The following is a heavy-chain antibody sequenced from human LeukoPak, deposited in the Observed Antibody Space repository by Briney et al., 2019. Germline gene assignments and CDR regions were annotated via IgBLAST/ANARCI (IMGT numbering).Heavy chain of an antibody. CDR1: GYTFTGYY. Sequence: GASVKVSCKASGYTFTGYYMHWVRQAPGQGLEWMGWINPNSGGTNYAQKFQGRVTMTRDTSISTAYMELSRLRSDDTAVYYCAPGAQTSYYDSSGYYYDYWGQGTLVSVSS. CDR3: APGAQTSYYDSSGYYYDY. V-gene: IGHV1-2*02. D-gene: IGHD3-22*01. CDR2: INPNSGGT. J-gene: IGHJ4*02.